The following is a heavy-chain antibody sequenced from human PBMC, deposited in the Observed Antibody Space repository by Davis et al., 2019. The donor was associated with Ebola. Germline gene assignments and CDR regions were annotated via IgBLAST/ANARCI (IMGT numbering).Heavy chain of an antibody. D-gene: IGHD6-6*01. CDR1: GGSISSGTYY. V-gene: IGHV4-39*07. CDR2: IYYNGRT. Sequence: SETLSLTCSVSGGSISSGTYYWGWVRQPPGKGLEWIGSIYYNGRTYYSSSLEGRVTILLDTSKNQFSLKLRSVTAADTAVYFWPRLSGLFSSSSGALYFDLWGRGTLVSVSS. CDR3: PRLSGLFSSSSGALYFDL. J-gene: IGHJ2*01.